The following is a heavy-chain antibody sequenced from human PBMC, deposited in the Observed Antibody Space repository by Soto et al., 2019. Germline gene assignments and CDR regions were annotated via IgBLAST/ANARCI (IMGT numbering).Heavy chain of an antibody. D-gene: IGHD2-15*01. CDR1: GDSISTVGYF. Sequence: SETLSLTCSVSGDSISTVGYFWAWIRQPPGQTLEYIGYIYKSATTYYNPSFESRVAISLDTSKSQFSLTVTSVTAGDTAVYFCARGRYCLTGSCFPNWFDSWGRGTLVTVS. V-gene: IGHV4-30-4*01. J-gene: IGHJ5*01. CDR2: IYKSATT. CDR3: ARGRYCLTGSCFPNWFDS.